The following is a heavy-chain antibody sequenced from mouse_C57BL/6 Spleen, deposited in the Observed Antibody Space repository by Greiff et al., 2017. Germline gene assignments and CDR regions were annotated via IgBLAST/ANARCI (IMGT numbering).Heavy chain of an antibody. Sequence: EVKLVESGPELVKPGASVKISCKASGYTFTDYYMNWVKQSHGKSLEWIGDINPNNGGTSYNQKFKGKATLTVDKSSSTAYMELRSLTSEDSAVYYCARGTVGMDYWGQGTSVTVSS. J-gene: IGHJ4*01. CDR2: INPNNGGT. CDR3: ARGTVGMDY. D-gene: IGHD1-1*01. V-gene: IGHV1-26*01. CDR1: GYTFTDYY.